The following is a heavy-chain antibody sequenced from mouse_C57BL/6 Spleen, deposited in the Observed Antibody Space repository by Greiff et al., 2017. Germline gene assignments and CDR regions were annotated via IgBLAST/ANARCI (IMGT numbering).Heavy chain of an antibody. J-gene: IGHJ2*01. CDR1: GFTFSSYA. D-gene: IGHD1-1*01. CDR2: ISDGGSYT. V-gene: IGHV5-4*01. Sequence: EVKVVESGGGLVKPGGSLKLSCAASGFTFSSYAMSWVRQTPEKRLEWVATISDGGSYTYYPDNVKGRFTISRDNAKNNLYLQMSHLKSEDTAMYYCARDHGYGSIYYFDYWGQGTTLTVSS. CDR3: ARDHGYGSIYYFDY.